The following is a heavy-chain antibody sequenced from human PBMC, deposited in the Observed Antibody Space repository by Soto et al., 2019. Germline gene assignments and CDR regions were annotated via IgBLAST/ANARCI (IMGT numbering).Heavy chain of an antibody. Sequence: GGSLSLSCVPSVLTFSDYAMDWVRQAPGKGLEWVAVIAYDGGHAYYADSMRGRFTISRDNSKNTVSLQMKSVRVEDTGVYYCAKDYGESPDYWGQGTMVTVSS. CDR1: VLTFSDYA. J-gene: IGHJ4*02. CDR3: AKDYGESPDY. CDR2: IAYDGGHA. V-gene: IGHV3-30*18. D-gene: IGHD7-27*01.